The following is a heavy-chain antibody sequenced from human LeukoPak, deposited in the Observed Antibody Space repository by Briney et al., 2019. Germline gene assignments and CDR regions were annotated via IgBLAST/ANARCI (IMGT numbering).Heavy chain of an antibody. CDR3: AKSPWFDP. V-gene: IGHV3-23*01. J-gene: IGHJ5*02. Sequence: PGGSLRLSCAASGFTFSSYAMIWVRQAPGKGLEWVSAIGGSGTSTFYADSVKGRFTISRDNSKNTLYLQMNSLRAEDTAVYYCAKSPWFDPWGQGTLVTVSS. CDR1: GFTFSSYA. CDR2: IGGSGTST.